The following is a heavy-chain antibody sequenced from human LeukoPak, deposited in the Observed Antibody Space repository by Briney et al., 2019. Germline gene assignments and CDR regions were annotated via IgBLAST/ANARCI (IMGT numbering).Heavy chain of an antibody. D-gene: IGHD1-26*01. V-gene: IGHV3-23*01. CDR1: GFTFSSYA. Sequence: PGGSLRLPRAASGFTFSSYAMSWVRQAPGKGLEWVSAISGSGGSTYYADSVKGRFTISRDNSKNTLYLQMNSLRAEDTAVYYCAKSVMVSYYTFDYWGQGTLATVSS. CDR3: AKSVMVSYYTFDY. CDR2: ISGSGGST. J-gene: IGHJ4*02.